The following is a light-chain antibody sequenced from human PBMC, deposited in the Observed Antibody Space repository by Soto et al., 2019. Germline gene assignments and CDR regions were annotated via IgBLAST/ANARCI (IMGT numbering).Light chain of an antibody. Sequence: SYELTQPPSVSVAPGKTASISCGGNDIGSKGVHWYQQKPGQAPVLVIYSDTDLPPVITERFSGSSSANLATLTISRVEDGDEARYYCQVWDSGSAHVVFGGGTTVTVL. CDR2: SDT. V-gene: IGLV3-21*01. CDR1: DIGSKG. J-gene: IGLJ2*01. CDR3: QVWDSGSAHVV.